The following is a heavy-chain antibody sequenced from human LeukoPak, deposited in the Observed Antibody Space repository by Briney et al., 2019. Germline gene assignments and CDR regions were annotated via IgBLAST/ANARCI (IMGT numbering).Heavy chain of an antibody. CDR2: IYYSGST. CDR3: ARSYSYGYRMFDY. Sequence: PSETLSLTCTVSGGSISSYYWSWIRQPPGKGLEWIGYIYYSGSTNYTPSLKSRVTISVDTSKNQFSLKLSSVTAADTAVYYCARSYSYGYRMFDYWGQGTLVTVSS. J-gene: IGHJ4*02. V-gene: IGHV4-59*08. D-gene: IGHD5-18*01. CDR1: GGSISSYY.